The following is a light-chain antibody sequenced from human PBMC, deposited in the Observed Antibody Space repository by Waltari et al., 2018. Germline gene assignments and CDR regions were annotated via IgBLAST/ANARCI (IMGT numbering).Light chain of an antibody. Sequence: QSVLTQPPSASGTPGQRVTISCSGSSSNIGFNTVSWYHQVPGTAPKLLIYTDNQRPCGVPDRFSGSKSGSSASLAISGLQSEDEAEYYCAAWDDSLNGWVFGGGTKVTVV. CDR2: TDN. CDR1: SSNIGFNT. V-gene: IGLV1-44*01. CDR3: AAWDDSLNGWV. J-gene: IGLJ3*02.